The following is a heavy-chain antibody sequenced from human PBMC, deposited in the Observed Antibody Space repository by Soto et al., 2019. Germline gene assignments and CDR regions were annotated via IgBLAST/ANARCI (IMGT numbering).Heavy chain of an antibody. D-gene: IGHD4-4*01. CDR2: IWYDGSNK. CDR3: ARGSPYVQPDSNLXY. CDR1: GFTFSSYG. Sequence: PGGSLRLSCAASGFTFSSYGMHWVRQAPGKGLEWVAVIWYDGSNKYYADSVKGRFTISRDNSKNTLYLQMNSLRAEDTAVYYCARGSPYVQPDSNLXYWGQGTLVXVSS. V-gene: IGHV3-33*01. J-gene: IGHJ4*02.